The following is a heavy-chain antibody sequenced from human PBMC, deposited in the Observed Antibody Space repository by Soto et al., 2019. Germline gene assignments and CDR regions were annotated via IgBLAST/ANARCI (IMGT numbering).Heavy chain of an antibody. CDR1: GFTFSSYG. CDR3: AKDRSPGGMDV. CDR2: ISYDGSNK. J-gene: IGHJ6*02. Sequence: GGSLRLSCAASGFTFSSYGMHWVRQAPGKGLGWVAVISYDGSNKYYADSVKGRFTISRDNSKNTLYLQMNSLRAEDTAVYYCAKDRSPGGMDVWGQGTTVTVSS. V-gene: IGHV3-30*18.